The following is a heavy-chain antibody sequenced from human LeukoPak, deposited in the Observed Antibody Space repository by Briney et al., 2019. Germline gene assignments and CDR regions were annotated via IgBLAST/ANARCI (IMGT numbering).Heavy chain of an antibody. CDR1: GGSFSGYY. D-gene: IGHD2-2*01. CDR3: ARDGPLGYRWGVVVPAAPQGYYYYGMDV. J-gene: IGHJ6*02. Sequence: SETLSLTCAVYGGSFSGYYWSWIRQPAGKGLEWIGRIYTSGSTNYNPSLKSRVTMPVDTSKNQFSLKLSSVTAADTAVYYCARDGPLGYRWGVVVPAAPQGYYYYGMDVWGQGTTVTVSS. V-gene: IGHV4-4*07. CDR2: IYTSGST.